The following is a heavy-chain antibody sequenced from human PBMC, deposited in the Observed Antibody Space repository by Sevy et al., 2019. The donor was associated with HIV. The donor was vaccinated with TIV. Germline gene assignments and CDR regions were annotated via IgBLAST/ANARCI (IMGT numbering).Heavy chain of an antibody. CDR3: ARHDNRGYNWFDS. CDR2: MYYSGGA. D-gene: IGHD3-22*01. CDR1: GGSISHHF. J-gene: IGHJ5*01. Sequence: SETLSLTCSVSGGSISHHFWSWIRQPPGKGLEWIGYMYYSGGANSNPSLKSRVAMSADTSKNQISLRLNSVTAADTAVYFCARHDNRGYNWFDSWGQGTLVTVSS. V-gene: IGHV4-59*08.